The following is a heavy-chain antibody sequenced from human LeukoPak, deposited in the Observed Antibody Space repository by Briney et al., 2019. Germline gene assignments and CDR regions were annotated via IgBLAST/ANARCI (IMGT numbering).Heavy chain of an antibody. V-gene: IGHV4-4*07. CDR1: GGPISSYD. CDR2: IYTSGST. CDR3: ARGWFGEISGLSGFDY. Sequence: PSETLSLTCTVSGGPISSYDWSWLRQPAGKGLEWIGRIYTSGSTNYNPSLKSRVTMSVDTSKNQFSLKLSSVTAADTAVYYCARGWFGEISGLSGFDYWGQGTLVTVSS. D-gene: IGHD3-10*01. J-gene: IGHJ4*02.